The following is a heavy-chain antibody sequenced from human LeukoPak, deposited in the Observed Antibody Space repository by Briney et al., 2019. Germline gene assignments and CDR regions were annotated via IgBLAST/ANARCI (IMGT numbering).Heavy chain of an antibody. J-gene: IGHJ3*02. Sequence: ASVKVSCKASGYTFTGYYMHWVRQAPGQGLEWMGWINPNSGGTNYAQKFQGRVTMTRDTSISTAYMELSRLRSDDTAVYYCARAPVDGQRLVPGAFDIWGQGTMVTVSS. CDR1: GYTFTGYY. D-gene: IGHD6-19*01. V-gene: IGHV1-2*02. CDR2: INPNSGGT. CDR3: ARAPVDGQRLVPGAFDI.